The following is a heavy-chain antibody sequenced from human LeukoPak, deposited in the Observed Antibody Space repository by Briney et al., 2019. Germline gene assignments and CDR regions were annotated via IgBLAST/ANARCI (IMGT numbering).Heavy chain of an antibody. D-gene: IGHD3-10*01. J-gene: IGHJ6*03. CDR2: IYTSGDT. CDR1: GGSVTRGAYS. Sequence: SETLSLTCTVSGGSVTRGAYSWTWIRQPVGKGLEWIGRIYTSGDTKYNPSLKSRVTISVDRSKNQFSLKLSSVTAADTAVYYCARGAAEVDATMVRGVITDGAYYYYYYMDVWGKGTTVTVSS. V-gene: IGHV4-61*02. CDR3: ARGAAEVDATMVRGVITDGAYYYYYYMDV.